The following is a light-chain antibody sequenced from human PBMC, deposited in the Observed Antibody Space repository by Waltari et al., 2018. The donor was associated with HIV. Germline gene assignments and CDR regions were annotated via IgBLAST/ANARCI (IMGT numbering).Light chain of an antibody. CDR1: KLGAKY. J-gene: IGLJ2*01. V-gene: IGLV3-1*01. Sequence: SYELTQPPSVSVSPGQTASISCSGDKLGAKYTYCYQQKPGQSPVVVSSEDSKRPSGIPERFSGSNSGNTATLTISGTQAMDEADYYCQTWDSRAYVVFGAGTKLTVL. CDR2: EDS. CDR3: QTWDSRAYVV.